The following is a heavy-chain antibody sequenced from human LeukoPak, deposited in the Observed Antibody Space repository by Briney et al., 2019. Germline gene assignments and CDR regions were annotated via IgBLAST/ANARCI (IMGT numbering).Heavy chain of an antibody. D-gene: IGHD1-7*01. Sequence: GGSLRLSCAASGFTFSSYWMSWVRQAPGKGLEWVANIKQDGSEKYYVDSVKGRFTISRDNSKNTLYLQMNSLRAEDTAVYYCAKALLKLELGIYYMDVWGKGTTVTVSS. V-gene: IGHV3-7*01. CDR1: GFTFSSYW. J-gene: IGHJ6*03. CDR2: IKQDGSEK. CDR3: AKALLKLELGIYYMDV.